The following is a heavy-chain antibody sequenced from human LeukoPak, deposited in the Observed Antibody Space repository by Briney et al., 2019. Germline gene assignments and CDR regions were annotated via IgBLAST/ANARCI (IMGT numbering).Heavy chain of an antibody. J-gene: IGHJ3*02. D-gene: IGHD3-3*01. CDR2: IIPIFGTA. Sequence: ASVKVPCKASGGTFSSYAISWVRQAPGQGLEWMGGIIPIFGTANYAQKFQGRVTITADESTSTAYMELSSLRPEDTAVYYCARDATVLRFLEGDAFDIWGQGTMVTVSS. V-gene: IGHV1-69*13. CDR3: ARDATVLRFLEGDAFDI. CDR1: GGTFSSYA.